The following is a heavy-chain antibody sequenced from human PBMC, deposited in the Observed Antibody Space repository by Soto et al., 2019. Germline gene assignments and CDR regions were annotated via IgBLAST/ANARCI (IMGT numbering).Heavy chain of an antibody. CDR2: LIPIFGTA. V-gene: IGHV1-69*01. J-gene: IGHJ6*02. CDR1: GGTFSIYA. Sequence: VQLVQSGADVKKHWSSMKVSCKASGGTFSIYAISWVRQSPVQGLEWMGGLIPIFGTANYAQKFQGRVTITADESTLTDYMELSSLISEDPAVYYCARDRRYMGTGYYYYGMDVWGQGTTVTVS. D-gene: IGHD3-10*01. CDR3: ARDRRYMGTGYYYYGMDV.